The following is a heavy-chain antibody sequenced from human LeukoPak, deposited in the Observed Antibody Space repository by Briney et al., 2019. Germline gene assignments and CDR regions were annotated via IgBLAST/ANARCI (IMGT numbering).Heavy chain of an antibody. V-gene: IGHV3-48*01. Sequence: PGGSLRLSCAASGFTFSSYSMNWVRQAPGKGLEWVSYISSSSSTIYYADSVKGRFTISRDNAKNPLYLQMNSLRAEDTAVYYCASQSTGYSYGYSFDYWGQGTLVTVSS. CDR1: GFTFSSYS. CDR3: ASQSTGYSYGYSFDY. J-gene: IGHJ4*02. CDR2: ISSSSSTI. D-gene: IGHD5-18*01.